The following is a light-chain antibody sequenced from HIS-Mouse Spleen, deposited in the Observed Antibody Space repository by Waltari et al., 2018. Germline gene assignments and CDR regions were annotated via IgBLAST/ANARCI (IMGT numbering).Light chain of an antibody. CDR3: RQRSNWPWT. Sequence: EIVLTQSPATLSLSPGERATLSCRASQSVSSYLAWYQQKPGQAPRLLIYDASNSATGIPARFSGSGSWTDVTLTISSLEPEDFAVYYCRQRSNWPWTFGQGTKVEIK. J-gene: IGKJ1*01. CDR1: QSVSSY. V-gene: IGKV3-11*01. CDR2: DAS.